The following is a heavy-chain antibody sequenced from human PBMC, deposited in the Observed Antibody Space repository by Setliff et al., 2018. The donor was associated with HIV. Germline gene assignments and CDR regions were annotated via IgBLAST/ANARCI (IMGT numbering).Heavy chain of an antibody. V-gene: IGHV3-7*01. Sequence: GGSLRLSCAASGFTFSSYWMNWVRQAPWKGLEWVANIKQDGSEKYYVDSVKGRFTISRDNAKNSLYLQMNSLRAEDTAVYYCARSFWGFVRNAASDIWGQGTMVTVSS. D-gene: IGHD3-16*01. CDR3: ARSFWGFVRNAASDI. J-gene: IGHJ3*02. CDR2: IKQDGSEK. CDR1: GFTFSSYW.